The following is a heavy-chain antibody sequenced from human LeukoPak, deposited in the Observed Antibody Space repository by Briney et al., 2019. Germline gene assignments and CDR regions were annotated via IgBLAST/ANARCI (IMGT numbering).Heavy chain of an antibody. CDR3: AKHQGNAVAGRYSDY. Sequence: PGGSLRLSCAASALTFSNYAMSWVRQAPGKGLVWVSTVGGIGAITDYADSVKGRFIVSRDNSKNMAYLQMNFLRAEDTAVYYCAKHQGNAVAGRYSDYWGQGTLVTVSP. D-gene: IGHD6-19*01. CDR2: VGGIGAIT. J-gene: IGHJ4*02. V-gene: IGHV3-23*01. CDR1: ALTFSNYA.